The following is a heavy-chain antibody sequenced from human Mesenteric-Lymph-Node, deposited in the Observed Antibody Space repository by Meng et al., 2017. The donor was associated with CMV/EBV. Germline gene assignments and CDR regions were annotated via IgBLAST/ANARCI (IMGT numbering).Heavy chain of an antibody. CDR3: ARDRRGGYCSSTSCFPYYYYGMDV. J-gene: IGHJ6*02. CDR2: IYSGGST. CDR1: GFTVSSNY. Sequence: GGSLRLSCAASGFTVSSNYMSWVRQAPGKGLEWVSVIYSGGSTYYADSVKGRFTISRDNSKNTLYLQMNSLRAEDTAVYYCARDRRGGYCSSTSCFPYYYYGMDVWGQGTTVTVSS. D-gene: IGHD2-2*01. V-gene: IGHV3-66*02.